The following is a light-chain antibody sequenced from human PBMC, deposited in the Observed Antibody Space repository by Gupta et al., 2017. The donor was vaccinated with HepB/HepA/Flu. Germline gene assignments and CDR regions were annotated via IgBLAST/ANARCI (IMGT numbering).Light chain of an antibody. CDR1: QSVLYSSNNKNF. Sequence: DIVMTQSPDSLAVSLGERATINCKSSQSVLYSSNNKNFLAWYQQKPGQPPKLLIYWASTRESGVPDRFSGSGSGTDFTLTISSVQAEDVAVYYCQQYYTTPLLFGPGTKVDNK. V-gene: IGKV4-1*01. J-gene: IGKJ3*01. CDR2: WAS. CDR3: QQYYTTPLL.